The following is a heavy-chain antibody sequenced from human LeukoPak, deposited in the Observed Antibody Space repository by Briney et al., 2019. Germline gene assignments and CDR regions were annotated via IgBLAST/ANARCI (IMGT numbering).Heavy chain of an antibody. CDR3: ASLGQGGSSDSDY. V-gene: IGHV3-30-3*01. J-gene: IGHJ4*02. D-gene: IGHD1-26*01. Sequence: GRSLRLSCAASGFTFSSYAMHWVRQAPGKGLEWVAVISYDGSNKYYADSVKGRFTISRDNSKSTLYLQMNSLRAEDTAVYYCASLGQGGSSDSDYWGQGTLVTVSS. CDR1: GFTFSSYA. CDR2: ISYDGSNK.